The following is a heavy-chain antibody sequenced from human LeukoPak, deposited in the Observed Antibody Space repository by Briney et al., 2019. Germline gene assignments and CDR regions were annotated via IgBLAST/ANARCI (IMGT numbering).Heavy chain of an antibody. V-gene: IGHV4-59*01. CDR1: GGSISNYH. D-gene: IGHD3-9*01. J-gene: IGHJ4*02. CDR3: ARGNGILTGYYSTFDY. CDR2: IYYSGSA. Sequence: SETLSLTCSVSGGSISNYHWSWIRQPPGKGLEWIGYIYYSGSANCNPSLKSRVTISVDMSENQFSLKLSSVTAADTAVYYCARGNGILTGYYSTFDYWGQGTLVTVSS.